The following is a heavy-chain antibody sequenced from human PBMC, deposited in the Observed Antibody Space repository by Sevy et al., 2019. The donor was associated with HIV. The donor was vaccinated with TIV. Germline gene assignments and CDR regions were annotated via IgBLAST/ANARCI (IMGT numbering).Heavy chain of an antibody. J-gene: IGHJ4*02. D-gene: IGHD3-16*02. CDR2: INPNSGGT. V-gene: IGHV1-2*06. Sequence: ASVKVSCKASGYTFTGYYMHWVRQAPGQGLEWMGRINPNSGGTNYAQKFQGRVTMTRDTSISTAYMELSRLRSDDTAGYYCARVQFLRLGELSLYYWGQGTLVTVSS. CDR1: GYTFTGYY. CDR3: ARVQFLRLGELSLYY.